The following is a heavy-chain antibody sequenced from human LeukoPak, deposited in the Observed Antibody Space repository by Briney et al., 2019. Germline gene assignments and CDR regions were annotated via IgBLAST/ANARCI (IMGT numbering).Heavy chain of an antibody. D-gene: IGHD3-3*01. Sequence: SETLSLTCTVSGGSISSYYWSWIRQPPGKGLEWIGYIYYSGSTNYNPSLKSRVTISVDTSKNQFSLKLSSVTAADTAVYYCAGLGVTQQYYYGMDVWGQGTTVTVSS. CDR1: GGSISSYY. CDR2: IYYSGST. CDR3: AGLGVTQQYYYGMDV. V-gene: IGHV4-59*01. J-gene: IGHJ6*02.